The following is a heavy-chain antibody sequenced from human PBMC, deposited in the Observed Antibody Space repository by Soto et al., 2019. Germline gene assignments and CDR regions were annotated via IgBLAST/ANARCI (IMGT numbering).Heavy chain of an antibody. D-gene: IGHD3-9*01. V-gene: IGHV3-30-3*01. J-gene: IGHJ4*02. CDR2: ISYDGNNK. Sequence: GGSLRLSCAASGFTYSTYTMHWVRQAPGKGLEWVAVISYDGNNKFYADSVKGRFTISRDSTKQTLYLQMNSLRPDDTAMYYCARGRAKGLRYFDWSPFDYWGQGT. CDR1: GFTYSTYT. CDR3: ARGRAKGLRYFDWSPFDY.